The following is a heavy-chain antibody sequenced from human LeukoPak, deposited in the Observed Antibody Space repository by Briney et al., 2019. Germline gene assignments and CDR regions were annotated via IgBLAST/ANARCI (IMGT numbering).Heavy chain of an antibody. CDR3: ARVGDGLNDAFDI. J-gene: IGHJ3*02. Sequence: ASVKVSCKASGYTFTGYYMNWVRQAPGQGLEWMGRINPNSGGTNYAQKFQGRVTMTRDTSLSTAYMELSRLRSDDTAVYYCARVGDGLNDAFDIWGRGTMVTVSS. CDR2: INPNSGGT. V-gene: IGHV1-2*06. D-gene: IGHD5-24*01. CDR1: GYTFTGYY.